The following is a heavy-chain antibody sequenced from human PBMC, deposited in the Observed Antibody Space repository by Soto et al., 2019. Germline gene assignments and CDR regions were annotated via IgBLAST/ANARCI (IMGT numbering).Heavy chain of an antibody. CDR3: GRVVEGATRHTDFDS. CDR1: GVSMHNSHSF. J-gene: IGHJ5*01. Sequence: PSETLSLTGTVSGVSMHNSHSFWGWIRQPPGKGLEFIGNVYYSGGAHYNPSLKSRVAISVDTANNQVSLKMSSVTAADTAVYYCGRVVEGATRHTDFDSWGQGTLVTVSS. V-gene: IGHV4-39*01. D-gene: IGHD2-21*01. CDR2: VYYSGGA.